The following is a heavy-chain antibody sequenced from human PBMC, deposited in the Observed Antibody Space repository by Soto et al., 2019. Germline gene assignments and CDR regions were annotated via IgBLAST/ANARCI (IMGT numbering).Heavy chain of an antibody. V-gene: IGHV4-31*03. J-gene: IGHJ6*02. CDR2: IYYSGST. Sequence: PSETLSLTCTVSGGSISSSSYYWGWVRQPPGKGLEWIGYIYYSGSTYYNPSLKSRVTISVDTSKSQFSLKLSSVTAADTAVYYCAREPTVEPYYYYGMDVWGQGTTVTVSS. CDR1: GGSISSSSYY. D-gene: IGHD4-17*01. CDR3: AREPTVEPYYYYGMDV.